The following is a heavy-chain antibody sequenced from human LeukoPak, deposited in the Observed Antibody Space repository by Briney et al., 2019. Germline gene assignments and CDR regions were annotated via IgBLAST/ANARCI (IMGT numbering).Heavy chain of an antibody. Sequence: SETLSLTCTVSGGSISSYYWSWIRQPAGKGLEWIGYIYYSGSTNYNPSLKSRVTISVDTSKNQFSLKLSSVTAADTAVYYCARVILRYFDTWGQGTLVTVSS. CDR3: ARVILRYFDT. D-gene: IGHD3-9*01. J-gene: IGHJ4*02. CDR1: GGSISSYY. CDR2: IYYSGST. V-gene: IGHV4-59*01.